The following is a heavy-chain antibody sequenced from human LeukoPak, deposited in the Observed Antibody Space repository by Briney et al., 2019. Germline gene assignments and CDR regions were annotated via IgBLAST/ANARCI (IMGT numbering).Heavy chain of an antibody. CDR3: ARGLGSSSWYSILRSAYYFDY. D-gene: IGHD6-13*01. CDR1: GFTFDDYG. V-gene: IGHV3-20*04. CDR2: INWNGGST. Sequence: GGSLRLSCAASGFTFDDYGMSWVRQAPGKGLEWVSGINWNGGSTGYADSVKGRFTISRDNAKNSLYLQMNSLRAEDTALYYCARGLGSSSWYSILRSAYYFDYWGQGTLVTVSS. J-gene: IGHJ4*02.